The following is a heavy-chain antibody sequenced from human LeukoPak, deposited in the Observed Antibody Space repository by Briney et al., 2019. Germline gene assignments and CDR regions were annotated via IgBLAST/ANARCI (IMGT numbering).Heavy chain of an antibody. CDR3: VKDWSDEARCGGACLDY. J-gene: IGHJ4*02. Sequence: AGSLRLSCAASGFTFSNYSMSWVRQAPGKGLEWVSTISSSGGGTYYAGSVKGHFTISRDNSKTTMNLQMNSLRAEDTAVYYCVKDWSDEARCGGACLDYWGQGTLVTVSS. V-gene: IGHV3-23*01. CDR1: GFTFSNYS. CDR2: ISSSGGGT. D-gene: IGHD2-21*02.